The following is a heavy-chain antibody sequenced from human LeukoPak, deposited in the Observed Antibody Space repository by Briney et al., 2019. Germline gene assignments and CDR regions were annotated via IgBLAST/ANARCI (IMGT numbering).Heavy chain of an antibody. CDR1: GGTFSSYA. V-gene: IGHV1-69*05. Sequence: SVRVSCKASGGTFSSYAISWVRQAPGQGLEWMGRIIPIFGTANYAQKFQGRVTITTDESTSTAYMELSSLRSEDTAVYYCASLYGDYSFDPWGQGTLVTVSS. J-gene: IGHJ5*02. CDR3: ASLYGDYSFDP. CDR2: IIPIFGTA. D-gene: IGHD4-17*01.